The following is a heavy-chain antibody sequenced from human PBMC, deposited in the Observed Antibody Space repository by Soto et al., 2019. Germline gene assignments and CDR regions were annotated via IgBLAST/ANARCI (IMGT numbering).Heavy chain of an antibody. CDR2: IYYSGSA. CDR1: GGSISSGDYY. J-gene: IGHJ4*02. D-gene: IGHD4-4*01. V-gene: IGHV4-30-4*01. CDR3: SSRNSSPYFDY. Sequence: SETLSLTCTVSGGSISSGDYYWSWIRQPPGKGLEWIGSIYYSGSAYYNPSLKSRVTISVDTSKNQFSLKLRSVTAADTAVYYGSSRNSSPYFDYCGQGTLVTVSS.